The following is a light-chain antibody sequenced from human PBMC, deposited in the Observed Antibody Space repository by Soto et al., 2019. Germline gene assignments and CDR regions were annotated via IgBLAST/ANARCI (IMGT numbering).Light chain of an antibody. J-gene: IGKJ1*01. CDR2: KAS. CDR1: QSISSW. Sequence: DIQMTQSPSNLSASVGDRVTITCRASQSISSWLAWYQQKPGKAPKLLIYKASSLESGVPSRFSGSGSGTEFTLTISSLQPDDFATYYCQQYNSYSLPFGQGTKVDIK. V-gene: IGKV1-5*03. CDR3: QQYNSYSLP.